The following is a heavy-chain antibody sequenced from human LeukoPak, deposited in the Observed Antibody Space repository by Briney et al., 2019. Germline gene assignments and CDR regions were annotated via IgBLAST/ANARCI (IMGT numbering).Heavy chain of an antibody. CDR2: VNSDGSWT. CDR3: VSFYETN. Sequence: GGSLRISCAASGNYWMHWVRQAPGKGLVWVSHVNSDGSWTSHADSVKGRFTISKDNAKNTVYLQMNNLRTEDTAVYYCVSFYETNWGRGTLVTVSS. CDR1: GNYW. V-gene: IGHV3-74*01. D-gene: IGHD2-2*01. J-gene: IGHJ4*02.